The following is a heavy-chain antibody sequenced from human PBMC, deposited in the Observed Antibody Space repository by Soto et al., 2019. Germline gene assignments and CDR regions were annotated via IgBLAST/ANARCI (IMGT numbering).Heavy chain of an antibody. Sequence: EVQLVESGGGLVKPGGSLRLSCAASGFTFSNAWMSWVRQAPGKGLEWVGRIKSKTDGGTTDYAAPVKGRFTISRDDSKNTLYLQMNSLKTEDTAVYYCTTESSSWRYYGEAYYYGMDVWGQGTTVTVSS. V-gene: IGHV3-15*01. CDR3: TTESSSWRYYGEAYYYGMDV. CDR2: IKSKTDGGTT. D-gene: IGHD6-13*01. CDR1: GFTFSNAW. J-gene: IGHJ6*02.